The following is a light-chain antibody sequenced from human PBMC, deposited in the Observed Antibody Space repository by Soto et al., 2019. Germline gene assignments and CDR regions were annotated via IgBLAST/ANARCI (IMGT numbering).Light chain of an antibody. CDR1: NIGSQS. Sequence: SYELAQPPSVSVAPGQTARITCGGNNIGSQSVHWYQQKPGQAPVLVVYDDADRPSGVPERFSGSKSGSMATLTISRVEAGDEADYYCQVCESNSVFVFGIGTKVTVL. CDR2: DDA. J-gene: IGLJ1*01. V-gene: IGLV3-21*02. CDR3: QVCESNSVFV.